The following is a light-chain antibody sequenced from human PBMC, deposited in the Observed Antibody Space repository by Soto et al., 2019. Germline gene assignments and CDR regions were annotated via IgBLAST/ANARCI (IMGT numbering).Light chain of an antibody. V-gene: IGKV3-11*01. CDR2: GAS. CDR3: QQRSNWPTWT. CDR1: QSVHNF. J-gene: IGKJ1*01. Sequence: EVVLTQSPATLSLSPGDRAALSCKASQSVHNFLAWYQQKPGQAPRLLIYGASNRAAGIPARFSGSGSGTDFTLTISRLEPEDFAVYYCQQRSNWPTWTFGQGTKVDIK.